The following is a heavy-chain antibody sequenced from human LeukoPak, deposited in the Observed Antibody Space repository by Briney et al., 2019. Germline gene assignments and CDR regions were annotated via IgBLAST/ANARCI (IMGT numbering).Heavy chain of an antibody. J-gene: IGHJ3*02. CDR3: ARKLWFGDDDAFDI. CDR1: GYTLTELS. V-gene: IGHV1-24*01. Sequence: ASVKVSCKVSGYTLTELSMHWVRQAPGKGLEWMGGFDPEDGETIYAQKFQGRVTMTEDTSTDTAYMELSSLRSEDTAVYYCARKLWFGDDDAFDIWGQGTMVTVSS. D-gene: IGHD3-10*01. CDR2: FDPEDGET.